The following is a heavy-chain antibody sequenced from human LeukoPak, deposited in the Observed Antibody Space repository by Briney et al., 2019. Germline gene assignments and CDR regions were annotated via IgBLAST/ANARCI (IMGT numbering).Heavy chain of an antibody. V-gene: IGHV3-74*01. Sequence: PGGSLRLSCAASGSTFSTYWMHWVCQAPGKGLVWVSRINSDESSTTYADSVKGRFTISRDNAKNTLYLQMNSLRAEDTAVYYCAKSRRAYCSGGSCFGLWDYWGQGTLVTVSS. J-gene: IGHJ4*02. D-gene: IGHD2-15*01. CDR3: AKSRRAYCSGGSCFGLWDY. CDR1: GSTFSTYW. CDR2: INSDESST.